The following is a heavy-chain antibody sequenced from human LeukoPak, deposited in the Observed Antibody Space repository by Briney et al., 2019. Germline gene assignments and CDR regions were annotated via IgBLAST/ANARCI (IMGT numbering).Heavy chain of an antibody. CDR2: IYYIGST. Sequence: SETLSLTCTVSGKSISSSSYYWGGIRQPPGKGLEWIGTIYYIGSTYYSPSLKSRLTISLDTSKNQLSLRLNSVTAADTAVYYCARLMYNLNFLHWGQGTLVTVSS. J-gene: IGHJ4*02. V-gene: IGHV4-39*01. D-gene: IGHD1-7*01. CDR1: GKSISSSSYY. CDR3: ARLMYNLNFLH.